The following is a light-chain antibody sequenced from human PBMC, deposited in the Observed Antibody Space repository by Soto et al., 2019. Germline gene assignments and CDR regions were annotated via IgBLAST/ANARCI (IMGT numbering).Light chain of an antibody. V-gene: IGLV2-8*01. CDR3: SSYAGSNNPVI. CDR1: SSDVGGYNY. Sequence: QSALTQPPSASGSPGQSVTISCTGTSSDVGGYNYVSWYQQHPGKAPKFLIFEVSRRPSGVPDRFSGSKSGNTASLTVSGLQVDDEADYYCSSYAGSNNPVIFVGGTKLTVL. J-gene: IGLJ2*01. CDR2: EVS.